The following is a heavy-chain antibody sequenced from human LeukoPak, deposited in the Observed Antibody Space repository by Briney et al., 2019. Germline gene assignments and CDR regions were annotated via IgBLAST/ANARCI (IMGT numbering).Heavy chain of an antibody. CDR1: GFTFDDYA. D-gene: IGHD3-10*01. Sequence: GGSLRLSCAVSGFTFDDYAMHWVRQAPGKGLEWVSLISWDGGSTHYADSVKGRFTISRDNAKSSLYLQMNSLRAEDTALYYCAKGSYGSGSYVDYWGQGTLITVSS. CDR3: AKGSYGSGSYVDY. J-gene: IGHJ4*02. CDR2: ISWDGGST. V-gene: IGHV3-43D*03.